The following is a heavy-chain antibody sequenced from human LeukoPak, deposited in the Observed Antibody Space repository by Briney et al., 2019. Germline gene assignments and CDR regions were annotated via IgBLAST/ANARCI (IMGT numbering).Heavy chain of an antibody. Sequence: GGSLRLSCAASGFTFSSYAMNWVRQAPGKGLEWVSSISGSSSDIYYADSVKGRFTISRDNAKNSLYLQMKSLRAEDTAVYYCARRGYHDYSGFDYWGQGTLVTVSS. J-gene: IGHJ4*02. CDR3: ARRGYHDYSGFDY. CDR1: GFTFSSYA. CDR2: ISGSSSDI. D-gene: IGHD1-26*01. V-gene: IGHV3-21*01.